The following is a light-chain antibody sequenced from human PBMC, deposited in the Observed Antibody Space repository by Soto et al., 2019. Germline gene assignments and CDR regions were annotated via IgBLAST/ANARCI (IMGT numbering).Light chain of an antibody. CDR3: SSYAGSNNV. Sequence: QSLLTQPPSASGSPGQSVTISCTGTSSDVGGYNYVSWYQQHPGKAPKLMIYEVSKRPSGVPDRFSGSKSGNTASLTVSGLQAEDEADYYCSSYAGSNNVFGTGTKLTVL. V-gene: IGLV2-8*01. CDR2: EVS. J-gene: IGLJ1*01. CDR1: SSDVGGYNY.